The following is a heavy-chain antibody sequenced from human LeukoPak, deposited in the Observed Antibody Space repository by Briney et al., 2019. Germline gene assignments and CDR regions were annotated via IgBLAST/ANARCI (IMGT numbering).Heavy chain of an antibody. CDR2: INPNSGGT. D-gene: IGHD3-22*01. CDR1: GYTFTGYY. Sequence: GASVKVSCKASGYTFTGYYMHWVRQAPGQGLEWMGWINPNSGGTNYAQKFQGRVTMTRDTSISTAYMELSRLRSDDTAVYYCARDRYYYDSSGYNWFDPRGQGTLVTVSS. CDR3: ARDRYYYDSSGYNWFDP. V-gene: IGHV1-2*02. J-gene: IGHJ5*02.